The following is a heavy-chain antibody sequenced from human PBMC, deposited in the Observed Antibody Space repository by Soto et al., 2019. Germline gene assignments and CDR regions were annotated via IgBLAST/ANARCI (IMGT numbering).Heavy chain of an antibody. CDR1: GGSISSGGYS. CDR3: ARDYSPYDYGGFDP. Sequence: QLQLQESGSGLVKPSQTLSLTCAVSGGSISSGGYSWSWIRQPPGKGLEWIGYIYHSGSTYYNPSLKSRVTISVDRSKNQFSLKLSSVTAADTAVYYCARDYSPYDYGGFDPWGQGTLVTVSS. V-gene: IGHV4-30-2*01. D-gene: IGHD5-12*01. CDR2: IYHSGST. J-gene: IGHJ5*02.